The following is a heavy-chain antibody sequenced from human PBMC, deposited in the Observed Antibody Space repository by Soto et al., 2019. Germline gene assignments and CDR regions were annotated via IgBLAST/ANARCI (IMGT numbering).Heavy chain of an antibody. D-gene: IGHD2-15*01. J-gene: IGHJ5*02. CDR2: INYSGST. CDR3: ARGEAYCSGGTCYYRFDP. V-gene: IGHV4-59*08. CDR1: GGSINNHY. Sequence: PSETLSLTCTVSGGSINNHYWSWIRQTPGKGLEWIGNINYSGSTNYNPSLKSRVTISIDTSKNQFSLKLNSVTAADTAVYYCARGEAYCSGGTCYYRFDPWGQGTLVTVPQ.